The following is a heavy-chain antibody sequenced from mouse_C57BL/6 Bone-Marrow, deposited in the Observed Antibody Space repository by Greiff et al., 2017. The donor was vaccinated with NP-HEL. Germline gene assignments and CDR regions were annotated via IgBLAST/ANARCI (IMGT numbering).Heavy chain of an antibody. CDR1: GFTFSDYY. J-gene: IGHJ2*01. V-gene: IGHV5-16*01. CDR3: ARGDYYGSSFDY. Sequence: EVKLVESEGGLVQPGSSMKLSCTASGFTFSDYYMAWVRQVPEKGLEWVANINYDGSSTYYLDSLKSRFIISRDNAKNILYLQMSSLKSEDTATYYRARGDYYGSSFDYWGQGTTLTVSS. CDR2: INYDGSST. D-gene: IGHD1-1*01.